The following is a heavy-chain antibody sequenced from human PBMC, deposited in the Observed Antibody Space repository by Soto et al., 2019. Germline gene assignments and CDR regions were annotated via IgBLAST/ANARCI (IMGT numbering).Heavy chain of an antibody. V-gene: IGHV3-11*01. D-gene: IGHD3-16*01. CDR2: ISSSGSTI. CDR1: GFTFSDYY. Sequence: QVQLVESGGGLVKPGGSLRLSCAASGFTFSDYYMSWIRQAPGKGLEWVSYISSSGSTIYYADSVKGRFTISRDNAKNSLYLQRNSLRAEDTAVYYCARDRPRGLRYYYYGMDVWGQGTTVTVSS. J-gene: IGHJ6*02. CDR3: ARDRPRGLRYYYYGMDV.